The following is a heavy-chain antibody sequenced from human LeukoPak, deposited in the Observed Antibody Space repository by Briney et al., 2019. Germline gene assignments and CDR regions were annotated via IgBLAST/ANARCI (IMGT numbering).Heavy chain of an antibody. CDR3: ARRRRWLQLNFDY. CDR2: IYYSGST. Sequence: ASETLSLTCTVSGGSISSSSYYWGWIRQPPGKGLEWIGSIYYSGSTYYNPSLKSRVTISVDTSKNQFSLKLSSVTAADTAVYYCARRRRWLQLNFDYWGQGTLVTVSS. J-gene: IGHJ4*02. CDR1: GGSISSSSYY. V-gene: IGHV4-39*07. D-gene: IGHD5-24*01.